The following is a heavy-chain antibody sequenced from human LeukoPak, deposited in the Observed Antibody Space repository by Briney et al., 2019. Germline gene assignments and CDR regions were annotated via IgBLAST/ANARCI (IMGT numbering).Heavy chain of an antibody. CDR1: GNY. CDR3: ARYIVVVPAATRQDWFDP. Sequence: GNYWMHWIRQHPGKGLEWIGYIYYSGSTYYNPSLKSRVTISVDTSKNQFSLKLSSVTAADTAVYYCARYIVVVPAATRQDWFDPWGQGTLVTVSS. V-gene: IGHV4-31*02. CDR2: IYYSGST. J-gene: IGHJ5*02. D-gene: IGHD2-2*01.